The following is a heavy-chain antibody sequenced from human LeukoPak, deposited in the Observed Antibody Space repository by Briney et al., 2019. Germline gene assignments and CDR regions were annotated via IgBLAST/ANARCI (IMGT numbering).Heavy chain of an antibody. CDR3: ARQVVAGIRGMDV. CDR2: IYHSGST. J-gene: IGHJ6*02. D-gene: IGHD6-19*01. Sequence: PSGTLSLTCAVSGGSISSSNWWSWVRQPPGKGLEWIGEIYHSGSTNYNPSLESRVTISVDTSKNQFSLKLKSVTAADTAVYYCARQVVAGIRGMDVWGQGTTVIVSS. CDR1: GGSISSSNW. V-gene: IGHV4-4*02.